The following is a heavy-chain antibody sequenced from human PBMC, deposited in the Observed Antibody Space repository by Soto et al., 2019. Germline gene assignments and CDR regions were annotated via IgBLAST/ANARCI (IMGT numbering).Heavy chain of an antibody. D-gene: IGHD4-17*01. V-gene: IGHV3-21*01. Sequence: EVQLVESGGGLVKPGGSLRLSCAASGFTFSSHNMNWVRQAPGKGLEWVSCISGSSSYIFYADSVKGRFTISRDNAKNSLYLQMNSLRVEDTAVYYCGRTDYGDYVRGAFDIWGQGTMVTVSS. CDR3: GRTDYGDYVRGAFDI. CDR1: GFTFSSHN. J-gene: IGHJ3*02. CDR2: ISGSSSYI.